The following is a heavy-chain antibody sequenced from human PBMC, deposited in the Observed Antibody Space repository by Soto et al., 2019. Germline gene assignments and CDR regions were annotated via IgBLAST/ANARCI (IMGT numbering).Heavy chain of an antibody. CDR2: IYYSGST. J-gene: IGHJ6*02. V-gene: IGHV4-61*01. Sequence: SETLSLTCTVSGGSVSSGIYYLSWIRQPPGKGLEWIGYIYYSGSTNYNPSLKSRVTISVDTSKNQFSLKLSSVTAADTAVYYCARALLLRLGELSVRRTDYGMDVWGQGTTVTVSS. CDR3: ARALLLRLGELSVRRTDYGMDV. CDR1: GGSVSSGIYY. D-gene: IGHD3-16*02.